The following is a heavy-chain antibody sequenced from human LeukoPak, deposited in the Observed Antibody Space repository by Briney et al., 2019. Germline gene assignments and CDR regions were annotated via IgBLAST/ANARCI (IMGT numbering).Heavy chain of an antibody. D-gene: IGHD3-10*01. J-gene: IGHJ4*02. CDR3: ARASGPFDF. V-gene: IGHV3-33*01. CDR1: GYIFSTYG. Sequence: GGSLRLSCAASGYIFSTYGLHWVRQAPGKGLEWVAVIFSDGYTKYYAASVKDRFTISRDNSKNTLYLHMNSLIPGDTGVYYCARASGPFDFWGQGTLLTVSS. CDR2: IFSDGYTK.